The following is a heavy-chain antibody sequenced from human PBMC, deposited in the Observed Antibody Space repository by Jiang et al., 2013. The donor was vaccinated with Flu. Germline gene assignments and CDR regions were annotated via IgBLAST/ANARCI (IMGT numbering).Heavy chain of an antibody. CDR2: VSTDGSRT. CDR1: GFSFSSHW. J-gene: IGHJ4*02. D-gene: IGHD6-19*01. Sequence: VQLVESGGGLVQPGGSLRLSCTASGFSFSSHWMHWVRQVPGKGLEWVSRVSTDGSRTDYAGSVRGRFTISRDNAKNTMYLQMNSLRAEDTAVYYCSRDGLITVTGVELDYWGQGTLVTVSS. CDR3: SRDGLITVTGVELDY. V-gene: IGHV3-74*01.